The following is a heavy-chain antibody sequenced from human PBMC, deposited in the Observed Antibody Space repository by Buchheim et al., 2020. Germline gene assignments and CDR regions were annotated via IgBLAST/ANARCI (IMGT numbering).Heavy chain of an antibody. CDR3: ARFNIPLGYSSGWGAGWFDP. CDR1: GYTFTSYY. D-gene: IGHD6-19*01. CDR2: INPSGGST. J-gene: IGHJ5*02. V-gene: IGHV1-46*01. Sequence: QVQLVQSGAEVKKPGASVKVSCKASGYTFTSYYMHWVRQAPGQGLEWMGIINPSGGSTSYAQKFHGRVTMTRDTSTSTVYMELSSLRSEDTAVYYCARFNIPLGYSSGWGAGWFDPWGQGTL.